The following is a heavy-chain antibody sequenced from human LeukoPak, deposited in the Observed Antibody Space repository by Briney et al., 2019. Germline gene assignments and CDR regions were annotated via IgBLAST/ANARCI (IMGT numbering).Heavy chain of an antibody. J-gene: IGHJ4*02. V-gene: IGHV4-34*01. CDR1: GGSLSGYY. CDR3: PRMGAIAGASANPDH. CDR2: INHSGST. D-gene: IGHD4/OR15-4a*01. Sequence: SETLSLTCAVSGGSLSGYYWTWIRQPPGKGLEWIGEINHSGSTNYNPSLKSRVTISVDTSRKQFFLRLSSVTAADTAMYYCPRMGAIAGASANPDHWGQGTLVTVSS.